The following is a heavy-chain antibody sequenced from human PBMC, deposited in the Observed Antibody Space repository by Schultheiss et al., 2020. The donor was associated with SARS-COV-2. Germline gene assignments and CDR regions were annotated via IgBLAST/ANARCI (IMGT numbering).Heavy chain of an antibody. J-gene: IGHJ4*02. V-gene: IGHV3-11*01. D-gene: IGHD3-3*01. CDR3: AKDLEVTIFGVVIKAFDY. Sequence: GGSLRLSCAASGFTVSSNYMSWVRQATGKGLEWLSYISSSGSTIYYADSVKGRFTISRDNAKNSLYLQMNSLRAEDTAVYYCAKDLEVTIFGVVIKAFDYWGQGALVTVSS. CDR2: ISSSGSTI. CDR1: GFTVSSNY.